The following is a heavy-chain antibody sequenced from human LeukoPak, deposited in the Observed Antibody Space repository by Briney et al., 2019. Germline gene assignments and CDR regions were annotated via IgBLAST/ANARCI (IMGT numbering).Heavy chain of an antibody. J-gene: IGHJ5*02. D-gene: IGHD6-13*01. CDR2: ISAYNGNT. Sequence: GASVKVSCKASGYTFTSYGISWVRQAPGHGLEWMGWISAYNGNTNYAQKLQGRVTMTTDTSTSTAYMELSSLRSEDTAVYYCARVRYSSSWYTNWFDPWGQGTLVTVSS. CDR1: GYTFTSYG. V-gene: IGHV1-18*01. CDR3: ARVRYSSSWYTNWFDP.